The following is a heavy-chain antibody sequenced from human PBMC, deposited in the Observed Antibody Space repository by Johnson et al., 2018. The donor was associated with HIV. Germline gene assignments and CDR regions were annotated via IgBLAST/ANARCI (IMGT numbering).Heavy chain of an antibody. Sequence: VQLVESGGVVVQPGGSLRLSCAASGFNFDDYAMHWVRQAPGNGLEWVSLIRWDGAITSYVDSVKGRFTISRDNSRNSLYLQMKSLRVDDTALYYCARAEIYEGRVGDFAFDIWGRGTMVTVSS. CDR3: ARAEIYEGRVGDFAFDI. J-gene: IGHJ3*02. CDR2: IRWDGAIT. V-gene: IGHV3-43D*03. CDR1: GFNFDDYA. D-gene: IGHD3-10*01.